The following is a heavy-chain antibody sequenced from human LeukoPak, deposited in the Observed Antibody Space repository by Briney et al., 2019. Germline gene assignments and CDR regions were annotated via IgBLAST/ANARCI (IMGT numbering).Heavy chain of an antibody. Sequence: SETLSLTCIVSGGSISSSSYYWGWIRQPPGKGLEWIGSIYHSGSTYYNPSLKSRVTISVDTSKNQFSLKLSSVTAADTAVYYCARRSFQNAFDIWGQGTMVTVSS. CDR2: IYHSGST. CDR3: ARRSFQNAFDI. J-gene: IGHJ3*02. CDR1: GGSISSSSYY. V-gene: IGHV4-39*07.